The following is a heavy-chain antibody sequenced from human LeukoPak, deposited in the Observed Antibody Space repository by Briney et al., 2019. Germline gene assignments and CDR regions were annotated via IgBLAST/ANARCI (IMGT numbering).Heavy chain of an antibody. CDR2: ISSSGSTI. CDR3: ARGPRRVGYSSSWYFDY. J-gene: IGHJ4*02. D-gene: IGHD6-13*01. Sequence: GGSLRLSCAASGFTFSSYEMNWVRQAPGKGLEWVSYISSSGSTIYYADSVKGRLTISRDNARNSLYLQMNSLRAEDTAVYYCARGPRRVGYSSSWYFDYWGQGTLVTVSS. CDR1: GFTFSSYE. V-gene: IGHV3-48*03.